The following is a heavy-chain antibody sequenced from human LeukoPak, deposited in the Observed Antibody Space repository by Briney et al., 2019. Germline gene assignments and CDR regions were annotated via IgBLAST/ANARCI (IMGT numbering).Heavy chain of an antibody. CDR3: AKTILGY. Sequence: PGGALRLSCVASGFTFSSYSFNWVRQAPGKGLEWVASISSTSSYIYYADSVKARFTISRDNAKNSLYLQMNSLRAEDTAVYYCAKTILGYWGQGTLVTVSS. V-gene: IGHV3-21*04. D-gene: IGHD5-24*01. CDR2: ISSTSSYI. J-gene: IGHJ4*02. CDR1: GFTFSSYS.